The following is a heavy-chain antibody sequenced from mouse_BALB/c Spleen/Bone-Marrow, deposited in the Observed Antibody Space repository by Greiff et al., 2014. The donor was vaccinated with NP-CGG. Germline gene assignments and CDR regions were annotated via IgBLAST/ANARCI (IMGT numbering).Heavy chain of an antibody. CDR1: GYTFTSYV. Sequence: SGPELVKPGASVKMSCKASGYTFTSYVMHWVKQKPGQGLEWIGYINPYNDGTKYNEKFKGKATLTSDKSSSTAYMERSSRTSEDSSVDYCARPRQLGLPYYFDYWGQGTTLTVSS. CDR3: ARPRQLGLPYYFDY. CDR2: INPYNDGT. V-gene: IGHV1-14*01. J-gene: IGHJ2*01. D-gene: IGHD3-2*01.